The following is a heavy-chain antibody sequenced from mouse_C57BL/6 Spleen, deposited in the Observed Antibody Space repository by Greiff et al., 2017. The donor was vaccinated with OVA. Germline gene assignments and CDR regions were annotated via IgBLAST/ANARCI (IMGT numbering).Heavy chain of an antibody. CDR2: IHPNSGST. CDR3: ARSERYGSLLDY. J-gene: IGHJ2*01. D-gene: IGHD1-1*01. V-gene: IGHV1-64*01. CDR1: GYTFTSYW. Sequence: QVQLQQPGAELVKPGASVKLSCKASGYTFTSYWMHWVKQRPGQGLEWIGMIHPNSGSTNYNEKFKSKATLTVDKSSSTAYMQLSSLTSEDSAVYYCARSERYGSLLDYWGQGTTLTVSS.